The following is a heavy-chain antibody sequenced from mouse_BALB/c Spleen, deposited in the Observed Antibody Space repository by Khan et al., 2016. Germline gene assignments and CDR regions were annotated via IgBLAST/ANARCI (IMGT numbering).Heavy chain of an antibody. CDR1: GYSFTSYY. CDR3: AGGGTTVVALYYAMDY. D-gene: IGHD1-1*01. CDR2: IDPFNGGT. Sequence: VQLQQSGPELMKPGASVKISCKASGYSFTSYYMHWVKQSHGKSLEWIGYIDPFNGGTSYNQKFKGKATLTVDKSSSTAYMHLSSLTSEDSAVYYCAGGGTTVVALYYAMDYWGQGTSVTVSS. V-gene: IGHV1S135*01. J-gene: IGHJ4*01.